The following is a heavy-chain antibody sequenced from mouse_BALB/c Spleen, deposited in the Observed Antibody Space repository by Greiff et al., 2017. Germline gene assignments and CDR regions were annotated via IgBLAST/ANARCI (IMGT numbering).Heavy chain of an antibody. CDR3: ASNYGYAMDY. CDR1: GYTFTSYW. J-gene: IGHJ4*01. Sequence: QVQLQQPGAELVKPGAPVKLSCKASGYTFTSYWMNWVKQRPGRGLEWIGRIDPSDSETHYNQKFKDKATLTVDKSSSTAYIQLSSLTSEDSAVYYCASNYGYAMDYWGQGTSVTVSS. CDR2: IDPSDSET. D-gene: IGHD1-1*01. V-gene: IGHV1-69*02.